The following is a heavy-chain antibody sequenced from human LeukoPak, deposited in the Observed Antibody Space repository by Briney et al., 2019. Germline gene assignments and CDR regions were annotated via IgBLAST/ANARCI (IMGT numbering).Heavy chain of an antibody. D-gene: IGHD1-26*01. J-gene: IGHJ4*02. CDR3: ARGGPSGSYRGTYFFDS. CDR2: IKLDGSEK. V-gene: IGHV3-7*01. Sequence: GGSLRLSCAASGFTYSSYWMSWVRQAPGKGLEWVANIKLDGSEKYYVDSVRGRFTISRDNAKKSLYLQMNSLRAEDTAVYYCARGGPSGSYRGTYFFDSWGQGTLVTVSS. CDR1: GFTYSSYW.